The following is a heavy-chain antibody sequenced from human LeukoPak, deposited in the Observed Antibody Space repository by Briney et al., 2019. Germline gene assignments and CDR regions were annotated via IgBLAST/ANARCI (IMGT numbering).Heavy chain of an antibody. J-gene: IGHJ3*02. CDR3: ARQYSSSWYPGAFDI. CDR1: GGTFSSYA. D-gene: IGHD6-13*01. Sequence: ASVKVSCKASGGTFSSYAISWVRQAPGQGLEWMGWISAYNGNTNYAQKLQGRVTMTTDTSTSTAYMELSRLRADDTAVYYCARQYSSSWYPGAFDIWGQGTMVTVSS. CDR2: ISAYNGNT. V-gene: IGHV1-18*01.